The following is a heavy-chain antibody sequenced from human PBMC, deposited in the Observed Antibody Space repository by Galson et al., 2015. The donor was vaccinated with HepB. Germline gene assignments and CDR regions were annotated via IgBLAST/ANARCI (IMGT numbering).Heavy chain of an antibody. CDR1: GGSFSGYY. CDR3: SLNYYGSGSYWVY. J-gene: IGHJ4*02. D-gene: IGHD3-10*01. V-gene: IGHV4-34*01. CDR2: INHSGST. Sequence: SETLSLTCAVYGGSFSGYYWSWIRQTPGKGLEWIGEINHSGSTNYNPSLKSRVTISVDTSKNQFSLKLSSVTAADTAVYYCSLNYYGSGSYWVYWGQGTLVTVSS.